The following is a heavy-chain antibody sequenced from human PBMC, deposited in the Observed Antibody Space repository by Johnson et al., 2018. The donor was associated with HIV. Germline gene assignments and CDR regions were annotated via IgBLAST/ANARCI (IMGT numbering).Heavy chain of an antibody. Sequence: QVLLVESGGGLVKSGGSLRLSCAASGFTFSDYYMTWIRQAPGKGLEWVSYISSSGTTIYYTDSVKGRFTISRDNAKNSLYLQMNSLRAEDTAVYYCASRVRVDAFDIWGQGTMVTVSS. CDR2: ISSSGTTI. V-gene: IGHV3-11*04. CDR1: GFTFSDYY. D-gene: IGHD4/OR15-4a*01. CDR3: ASRVRVDAFDI. J-gene: IGHJ3*02.